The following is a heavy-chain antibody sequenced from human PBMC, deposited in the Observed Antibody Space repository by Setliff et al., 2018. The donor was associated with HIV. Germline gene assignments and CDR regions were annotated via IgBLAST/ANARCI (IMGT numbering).Heavy chain of an antibody. D-gene: IGHD6-13*01. CDR2: INHSGST. Sequence: PSETLSLTCTVYGGSISTSSYYWAWIRQPPGKGLEWIGEINHSGSTNSIPSLKSRVTISVDTSKNQFSLRLRSVTAADTVVYYCARDGYSSSWYVISGSFDYWGQGILVTVSS. CDR3: ARDGYSSSWYVISGSFDY. J-gene: IGHJ4*02. CDR1: GGSISTSSYY. V-gene: IGHV4-39*07.